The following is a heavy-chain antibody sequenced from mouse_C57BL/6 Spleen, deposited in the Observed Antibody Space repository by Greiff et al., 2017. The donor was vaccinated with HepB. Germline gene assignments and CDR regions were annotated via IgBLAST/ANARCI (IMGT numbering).Heavy chain of an antibody. V-gene: IGHV5-17*01. CDR2: ISSGSSTI. D-gene: IGHD2-5*01. CDR3: ARRSNITMDY. Sequence: EVKLQQSGGGLVKPGGSLKLSCAASGFTFSDYGMHWVRQAPEKGLEWVAYISSGSSTIYYADTVKGRFTISRDNAKNTLFLQMTSLRSEDTAMYYCARRSNITMDYWGQGTSVTVSS. J-gene: IGHJ4*01. CDR1: GFTFSDYG.